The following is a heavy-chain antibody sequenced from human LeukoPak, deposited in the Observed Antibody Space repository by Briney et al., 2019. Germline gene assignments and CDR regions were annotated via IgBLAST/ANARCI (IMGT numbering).Heavy chain of an antibody. Sequence: SETLSLTCGVSGDSISSGNYWSWVRQPPGKGLEWIGDVYQSGITNYNTSLKSRVTMSVDKSKNEFSLKLDSVTAADTAVYYCARDPRPRGGWFYFDYWGQGILVTVSS. V-gene: IGHV4-4*02. J-gene: IGHJ4*02. D-gene: IGHD6-19*01. CDR3: ARDPRPRGGWFYFDY. CDR1: GDSISSGNY. CDR2: VYQSGIT.